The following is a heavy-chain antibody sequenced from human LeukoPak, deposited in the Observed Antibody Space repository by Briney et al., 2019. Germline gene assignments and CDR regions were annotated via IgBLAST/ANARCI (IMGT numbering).Heavy chain of an antibody. V-gene: IGHV3-21*01. CDR2: ISSSSSYI. CDR1: GFTVSSKY. Sequence: KTGGSLRLSCAASGFTVSSKYITWVRQAPGKGLEWVSSISSSSSYIYYADSVKGRFTISRDNAKNSLYLQMNSLRAEDTAVYYCARSGNSLGYCSSTSCYPFDYWGQGTLVTVSS. D-gene: IGHD2-2*01. CDR3: ARSGNSLGYCSSTSCYPFDY. J-gene: IGHJ4*02.